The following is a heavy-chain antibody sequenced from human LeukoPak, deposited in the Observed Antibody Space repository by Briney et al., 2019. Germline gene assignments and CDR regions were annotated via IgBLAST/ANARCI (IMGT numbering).Heavy chain of an antibody. CDR1: GFTFDDYA. D-gene: IGHD6-19*01. V-gene: IGHV3-9*01. J-gene: IGHJ4*02. CDR3: AKVTGIAVAGTYDY. Sequence: HTGGSLRLSCAASGFTFDDYAMHWVRQAPGKGLEWVSGISWNSGSIGYADSVKGRFTISRDNAKNSLYLQMNSLRAEDTALYYCAKVTGIAVAGTYDYWGQGTLVTVSS. CDR2: ISWNSGSI.